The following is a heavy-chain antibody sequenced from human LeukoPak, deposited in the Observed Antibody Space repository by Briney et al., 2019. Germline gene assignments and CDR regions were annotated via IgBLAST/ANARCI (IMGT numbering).Heavy chain of an antibody. CDR1: GFTFSNAW. CDR3: TTDFLEWLLYGDY. CDR2: IKSKTDGGTT. D-gene: IGHD3-3*01. Sequence: GGSLRLSCAASGFTFSNAWMSWVRQAPGKGLEWVGRIKSKTDGGTTDYAAPVKGRFTISRDDSKNTLYLQMNSLKTEDTAVHYCTTDFLEWLLYGDYWGQGTLVTVSS. J-gene: IGHJ4*02. V-gene: IGHV3-15*01.